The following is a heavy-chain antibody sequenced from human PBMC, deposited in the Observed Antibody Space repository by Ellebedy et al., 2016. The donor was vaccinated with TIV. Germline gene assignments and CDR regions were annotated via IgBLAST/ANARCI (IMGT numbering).Heavy chain of an antibody. CDR3: ATGDFWSGYLLY. J-gene: IGHJ4*02. D-gene: IGHD3-3*01. V-gene: IGHV1-3*01. CDR2: INGGDGYP. CDR1: GYAFTHYG. Sequence: AASVKVSCKASGYAFTHYGLHWVRQAPGQGLEWMAWINGGDGYPKYSWKFQGRVSFTRDTSATTAYMELSSLRSEDTAVYYCATGDFWSGYLLYWGQGTLVTVSS.